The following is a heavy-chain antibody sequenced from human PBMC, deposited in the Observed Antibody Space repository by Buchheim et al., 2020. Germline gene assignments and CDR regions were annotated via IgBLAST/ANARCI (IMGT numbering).Heavy chain of an antibody. D-gene: IGHD2-8*01. CDR1: GYTFTSHW. J-gene: IGHJ4*02. Sequence: EVQLVQSGAEVKKPGESLRISCKGFGYTFTSHWISWVRQMPGKGLEWMGRIDPDDSYTNYSPSFHGNVTIPAEKSISTAYLHWRSLKASDTAMYYCARQDCSSGVCYFFDHWGQGTL. V-gene: IGHV5-10-1*03. CDR2: IDPDDSYT. CDR3: ARQDCSSGVCYFFDH.